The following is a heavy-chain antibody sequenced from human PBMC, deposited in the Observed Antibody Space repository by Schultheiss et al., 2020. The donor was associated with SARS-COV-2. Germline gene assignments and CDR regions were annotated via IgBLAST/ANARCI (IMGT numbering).Heavy chain of an antibody. J-gene: IGHJ4*02. Sequence: SQTLSLTCTVSGGSINSYYWSWIRQPAGKGLEWIGRIYISGSTNYNPSLKSRVTMSVDKSKNQFSLKLSSVTAADTAVYYCARDLSRQYASWGQGTLVTVSS. D-gene: IGHD2-8*01. CDR1: GGSINSYY. V-gene: IGHV4-4*07. CDR2: IYISGST. CDR3: ARDLSRQYAS.